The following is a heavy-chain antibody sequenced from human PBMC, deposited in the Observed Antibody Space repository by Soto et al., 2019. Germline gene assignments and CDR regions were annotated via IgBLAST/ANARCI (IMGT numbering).Heavy chain of an antibody. CDR1: GYTFTGYY. CDR2: INPNSGGT. J-gene: IGHJ4*02. Sequence: ASVKVSCKASGYTFTGYYMHWVRQAPGQGLEWMGWINPNSGGTNYAQKFQGWVTMTRDTSISTAYMELRRLRSDDTAVYYCARGGDGSSSDFLVYWGQGTLVTVSS. CDR3: ARGGDGSSSDFLVY. V-gene: IGHV1-2*04. D-gene: IGHD6-6*01.